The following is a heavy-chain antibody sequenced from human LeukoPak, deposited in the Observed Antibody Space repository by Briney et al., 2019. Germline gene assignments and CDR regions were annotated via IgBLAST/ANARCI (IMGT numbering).Heavy chain of an antibody. Sequence: ASVKVSCKASGYTFTSYDINWVRQATGQGLEWMGWMNPNSGNTGYAQKLQGRVTMTTDTSTSTAYMELRSLRSDDTAVYYCAREGGTVVAVDFDYWGQGTLVTVSS. CDR3: AREGGTVVAVDFDY. CDR2: MNPNSGNT. V-gene: IGHV1-8*02. J-gene: IGHJ4*02. CDR1: GYTFTSYD. D-gene: IGHD3-22*01.